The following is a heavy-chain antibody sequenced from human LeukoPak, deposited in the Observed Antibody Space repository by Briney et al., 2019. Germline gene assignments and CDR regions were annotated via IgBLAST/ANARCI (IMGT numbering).Heavy chain of an antibody. D-gene: IGHD2-15*01. CDR3: ARVVASTSIDA. V-gene: IGHV4-39*07. Sequence: NSSETLSLTCTVSGDSISTSKSYWGWIRQPPLKGLEWIGSIYYTGNTYYNASLKSRVTISVDTSKNRFSLKVTSVTAADTALYYCARVVASTSIDAWGQGTLVTVST. J-gene: IGHJ5*02. CDR2: IYYTGNT. CDR1: GDSISTSKSY.